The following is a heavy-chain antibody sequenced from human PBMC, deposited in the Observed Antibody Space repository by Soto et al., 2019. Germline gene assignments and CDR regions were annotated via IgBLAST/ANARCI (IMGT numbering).Heavy chain of an antibody. CDR2: ISAHNGNT. CDR1: GYTFTSYG. J-gene: IGHJ4*02. Sequence: QVHLVQSGAEVKKPGASVKVSCKASGYTFTSYGITWVRQAPGQGLEWMGWISAHNGNTDYAQKLQGRVIVTRDTSTSTAYMELRSLSSDDTAVYYCAGGRYGDYWGQGALVTVSS. V-gene: IGHV1-18*01. D-gene: IGHD1-1*01. CDR3: AGGRYGDY.